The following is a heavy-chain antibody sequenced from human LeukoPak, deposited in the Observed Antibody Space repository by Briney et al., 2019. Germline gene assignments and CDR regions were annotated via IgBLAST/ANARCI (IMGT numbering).Heavy chain of an antibody. V-gene: IGHV3-64*01. CDR3: ARAPPGYYDY. J-gene: IGHJ4*02. CDR2: ISSNGVNT. Sequence: GGSLRLSCAASGFTFSGYDMHWVRQAPGKGLEYVSAISSNGVNTYYANSVKGRFTISRDNSKNTLYLQMGSLRAVDMAVYYCARAPPGYYDYWGQGTLVTVSS. D-gene: IGHD3-22*01. CDR1: GFTFSGYD.